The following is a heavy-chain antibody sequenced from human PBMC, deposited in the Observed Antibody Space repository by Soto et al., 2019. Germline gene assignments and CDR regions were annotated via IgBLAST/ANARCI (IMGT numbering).Heavy chain of an antibody. CDR1: GFSLSTSGVG. J-gene: IGHJ4*02. V-gene: IGHV2-5*01. CDR3: AHRPSGWFLFDY. CDR2: IYWNGDK. D-gene: IGHD6-19*01. Sequence: QITLKESGPTLVKPTQTLTLTCTFSGFSLSTSGVGVGWIRQSPGKALQWLALIYWNGDKRYNPSLKTRLTITKDTSNNQVVLTLTNMHPVDTATYYCAHRPSGWFLFDYWGQGTLVTVSS.